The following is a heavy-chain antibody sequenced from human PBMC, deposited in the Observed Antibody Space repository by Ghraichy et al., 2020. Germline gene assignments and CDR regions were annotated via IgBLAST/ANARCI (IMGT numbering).Heavy chain of an antibody. CDR1: GGSISSGGYS. CDR2: IYHSGST. Sequence: TLSLTCAVSGGSISSGGYSWSWIRQPPGKGLEWIGYIYHSGSTYYNPSLKSRVTISVDRSKNQFSLKLSSVTAADTAVYYCASARGYCSGGSCYSVFAFDIWGQGTMVTVSS. V-gene: IGHV4-30-2*01. J-gene: IGHJ3*02. D-gene: IGHD2-15*01. CDR3: ASARGYCSGGSCYSVFAFDI.